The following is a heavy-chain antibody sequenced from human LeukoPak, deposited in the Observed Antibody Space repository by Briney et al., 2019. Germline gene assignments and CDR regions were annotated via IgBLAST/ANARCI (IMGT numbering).Heavy chain of an antibody. V-gene: IGHV3-30*18. CDR2: ISYDGSNK. CDR3: GKCMVGNPAGLFDY. J-gene: IGHJ4*02. D-gene: IGHD2-8*01. CDR1: GFTFSSYG. Sequence: GGSLRLSCAASGFTFSSYGMHWVRQAPGKGLEWVAIISYDGSNKFYADSVKGRFTISRDNSKNTLYLQMNSLRAEDTAVYYCGKCMVGNPAGLFDYWGQGTLVTVSS.